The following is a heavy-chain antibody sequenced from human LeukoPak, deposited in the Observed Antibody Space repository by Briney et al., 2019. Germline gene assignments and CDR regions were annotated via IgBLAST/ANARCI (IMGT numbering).Heavy chain of an antibody. CDR2: ISGSGGST. V-gene: IGHV3-23*01. CDR1: GFTFSSYA. CDR3: ARRNIAAAALDY. D-gene: IGHD6-13*01. Sequence: LPGGSLRLSCAASGFTFSSYAMSWVRQAPGKGLEWVSAISGSGGSTYYADSVKGRFTISRDNSKNTPYLRMNSLRAEDTAVYYCARRNIAAAALDYWGQGTLVTVSS. J-gene: IGHJ4*02.